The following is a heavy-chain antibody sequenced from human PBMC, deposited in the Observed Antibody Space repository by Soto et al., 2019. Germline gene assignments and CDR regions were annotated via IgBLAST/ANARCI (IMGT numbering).Heavy chain of an antibody. CDR2: ISWNSGSV. Sequence: PGGSLRLSCVGSGFNFDNYGMHWDRQAPGKGLEWVSGISWNSGSVDYGDSVKGRFTISRDNGKNSLYLQMNNLRVEDTALYYCAKDIENYLFGMDVWGQGTTVTVSS. J-gene: IGHJ6*02. CDR3: AKDIENYLFGMDV. CDR1: GFNFDNYG. V-gene: IGHV3-9*01.